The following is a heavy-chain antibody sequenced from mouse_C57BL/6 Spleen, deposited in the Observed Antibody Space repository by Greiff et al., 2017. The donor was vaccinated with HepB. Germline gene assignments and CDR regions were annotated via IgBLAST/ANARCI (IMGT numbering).Heavy chain of an antibody. D-gene: IGHD2-4*01. J-gene: IGHJ4*01. V-gene: IGHV1-74*01. CDR1: GYTFTSYW. Sequence: VQLQQSGAELVKPGASVKVSCKASGYTFTSYWMHWVKQRPGQGLEWIGRIHPSDSDTNYNQKFKGKATLTVDKSSSTAYMQLSILTSEDSAVYYYAIYPLRREYYAMDYWGQGTSVTVSS. CDR2: IHPSDSDT. CDR3: AIYPLRREYYAMDY.